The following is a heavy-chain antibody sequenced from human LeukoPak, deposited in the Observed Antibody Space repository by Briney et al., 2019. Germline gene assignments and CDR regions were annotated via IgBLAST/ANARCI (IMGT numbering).Heavy chain of an antibody. CDR2: ISYDGSNK. Sequence: AGGSLRLSCAASGFTFSSYAMHWVRQAPGKGLEWVAVISYDGSNKYYADSVKGRFTISRDNSKNTLYLQMNSLRAEDTAVYYCVSSDGMDVWGQGTTVTVSS. CDR1: GFTFSSYA. V-gene: IGHV3-30-3*01. CDR3: VSSDGMDV. J-gene: IGHJ6*02.